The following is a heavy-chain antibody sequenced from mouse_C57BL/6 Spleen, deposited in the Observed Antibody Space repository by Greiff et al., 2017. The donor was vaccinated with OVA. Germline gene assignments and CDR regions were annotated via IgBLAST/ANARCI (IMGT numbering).Heavy chain of an antibody. D-gene: IGHD2-4*01. CDR3: ASYDYDVGAWFAY. J-gene: IGHJ3*01. Sequence: EVQLQQSGPELVKPGASVKLSCKASGYSFTGYYMNWVKQSPEKSLEWIGELNPSTGGTTYNQKFKAKATLTVEKSSSTAYMQLTSLTSEDSAVYYGASYDYDVGAWFAYWGQGTMVTVSA. CDR2: LNPSTGGT. V-gene: IGHV1-42*01. CDR1: GYSFTGYY.